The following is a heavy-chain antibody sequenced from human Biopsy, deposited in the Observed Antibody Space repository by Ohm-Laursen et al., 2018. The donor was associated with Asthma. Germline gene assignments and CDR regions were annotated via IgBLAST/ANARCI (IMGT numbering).Heavy chain of an antibody. CDR1: GFTFGDYW. CDR2: ISKDASTQ. CDR3: VRDGTDDAFDI. D-gene: IGHD1-1*01. V-gene: IGHV3-30*03. Sequence: SLRLSCAASGFTFGDYWMSWVRQAPGKGLEWVGVISKDASTQDYADSVKGRFTMARDNSKNTLDLQMNSLREEDTAAYYCVRDGTDDAFDIWGQGTVVSVSS. J-gene: IGHJ3*02.